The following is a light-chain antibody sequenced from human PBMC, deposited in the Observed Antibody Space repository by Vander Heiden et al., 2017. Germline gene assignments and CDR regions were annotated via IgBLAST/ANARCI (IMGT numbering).Light chain of an antibody. CDR1: RLGDES. CDR3: QAWDSATGI. CDR2: EER. Sequence: SCEMTQPHSVSMSPGLRARTACSRDRLGDESVCWYQPKPGQSPVMVIYEERKRPSGIPARFSGPNPGNTATLTITGTQPVDEADYYCQAWDSATGIFGGGTKLTVL. V-gene: IGLV3-1*01. J-gene: IGLJ2*01.